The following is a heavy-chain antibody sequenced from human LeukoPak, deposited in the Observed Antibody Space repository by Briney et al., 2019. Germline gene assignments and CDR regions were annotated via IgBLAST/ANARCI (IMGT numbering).Heavy chain of an antibody. CDR1: GFTFSSYA. CDR3: AKDHDGSEVPHDFDY. Sequence: GGSLRLSCAASGFTFSSYAMSWVRQAPGKGLESVSGISGSGGSTYYADSVKGRFTISRDNSKNTLYLQMNSLRAEDTAVYYCAKDHDGSEVPHDFDYWGQGTLVTVSS. J-gene: IGHJ4*02. D-gene: IGHD3-22*01. CDR2: ISGSGGST. V-gene: IGHV3-23*01.